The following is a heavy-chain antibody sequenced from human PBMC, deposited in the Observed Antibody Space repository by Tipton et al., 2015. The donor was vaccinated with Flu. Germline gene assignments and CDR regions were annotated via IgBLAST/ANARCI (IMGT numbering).Heavy chain of an antibody. Sequence: TLSLTCTVSGGSISSSSYYWGWIRQPPGKGLEWIGTIYYSGSTYYNPSLKSRVTMSVDTSKNQFSLKLSSVTAADTAVYYCAAHCSGGSCSHAFDIWGQGTMVTVSS. J-gene: IGHJ3*02. CDR2: IYYSGST. CDR3: AAHCSGGSCSHAFDI. CDR1: GGSISSSSYY. V-gene: IGHV4-39*07. D-gene: IGHD2-15*01.